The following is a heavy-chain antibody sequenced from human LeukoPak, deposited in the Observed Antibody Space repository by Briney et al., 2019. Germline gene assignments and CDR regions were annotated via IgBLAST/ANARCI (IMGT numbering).Heavy chain of an antibody. J-gene: IGHJ4*02. Sequence: SETLSLTCAVYGGSFSGYYWSWIRQPPGKGLEWIGEINHSGSTNYNPSLKSRVTISVDPSKNQFSLKLSAVTAADTAVYYCARGTSLYWGQGTLVTVSS. V-gene: IGHV4-34*01. CDR2: INHSGST. CDR1: GGSFSGYY. CDR3: ARGTSLY.